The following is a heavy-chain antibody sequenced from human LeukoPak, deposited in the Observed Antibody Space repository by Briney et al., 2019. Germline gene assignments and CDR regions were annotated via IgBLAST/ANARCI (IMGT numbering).Heavy chain of an antibody. CDR2: IRYDGSNK. Sequence: PGGSLRLSCAASGFTFSSYGMHWVRQAPGKGLEWVAVIRYDGSNKYYADSVKGRFTISRDNSKNTLYLQMNSLRAEDTAVYYCARAQGLSSSWYLNWFDPWGQGTLVTVSS. V-gene: IGHV3-33*01. CDR3: ARAQGLSSSWYLNWFDP. J-gene: IGHJ5*02. CDR1: GFTFSSYG. D-gene: IGHD6-13*01.